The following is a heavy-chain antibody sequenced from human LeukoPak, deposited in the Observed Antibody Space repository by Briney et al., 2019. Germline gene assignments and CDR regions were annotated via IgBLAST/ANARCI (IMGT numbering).Heavy chain of an antibody. J-gene: IGHJ4*02. CDR3: TRGRSGTTPY. V-gene: IGHV3-7*05. Sequence: GGSLRLSCAVSGFTFSNYWMSWVRRAPGKGLEWVANINQDGSEKYFVDSVKGRFTTSRDNAKSSLYLQMNSLRAEDTAEYYCTRGRSGTTPYWGQGTLVTVSS. CDR2: INQDGSEK. D-gene: IGHD1-7*01. CDR1: GFTFSNYW.